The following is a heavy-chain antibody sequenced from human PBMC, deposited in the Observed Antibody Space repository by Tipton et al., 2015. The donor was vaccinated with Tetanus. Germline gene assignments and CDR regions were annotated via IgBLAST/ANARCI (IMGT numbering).Heavy chain of an antibody. V-gene: IGHV3-7*01. CDR3: ARGLRRLFCTSASCHPNWCDP. CDR2: IKQDGSET. CDR1: GFTFSSQW. Sequence: SLRLSCAASGFTFSSQWMSWVRQAPGKGLEWVANIKQDGSETSYVDSVKGRFTVSRDNAKNSLSLQMNSLRAEDTAVYYCARGLRRLFCTSASCHPNWCDPWGQGTLVTVSS. J-gene: IGHJ5*02. D-gene: IGHD2-2*01.